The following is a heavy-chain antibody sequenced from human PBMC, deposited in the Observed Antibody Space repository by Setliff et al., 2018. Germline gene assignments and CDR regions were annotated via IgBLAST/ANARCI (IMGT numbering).Heavy chain of an antibody. CDR2: INHSGST. D-gene: IGHD3-3*01. Sequence: SETLSLTRAVYGGSFSGYYWSWIRQPPGKGLEWIGEINHSGSTNYNPSLKSRVTISVDTSKNQFSLKLSSVTAADTAVYYCARRYNFWSGYFDYWGQGTLVTVSS. CDR3: ARRYNFWSGYFDY. CDR1: GGSFSGYY. J-gene: IGHJ4*02. V-gene: IGHV4-34*01.